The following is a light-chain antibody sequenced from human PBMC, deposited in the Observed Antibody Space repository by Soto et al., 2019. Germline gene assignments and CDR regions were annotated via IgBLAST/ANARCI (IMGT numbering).Light chain of an antibody. J-gene: IGKJ2*01. V-gene: IGKV3-11*01. Sequence: EVVLTQSPATLSLSPGERATLSCRASQSVNGYLAWYQQKPGQAPRLLIYDTSIRATGIPARFSGSGSGTDFTLTISSLEPEDFAVYYCQQRNNWPPSTFGQGTKLEIK. CDR3: QQRNNWPPST. CDR1: QSVNGY. CDR2: DTS.